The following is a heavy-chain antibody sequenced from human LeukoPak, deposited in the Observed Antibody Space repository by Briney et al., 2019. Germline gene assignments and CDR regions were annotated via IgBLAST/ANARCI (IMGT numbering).Heavy chain of an antibody. CDR2: IWYDGSNK. Sequence: GRSLRLSCAASGFTFSSYAMHWVRQAPGKGLEWVAVIWYDGSNKYYADSVKGRFTISRDNSKNTLYLQMNSLRAEDTAVYYCARYSSSYYYYGMDVWGQGTTVTVSS. V-gene: IGHV3-33*08. J-gene: IGHJ6*02. D-gene: IGHD2-2*01. CDR3: ARYSSSYYYYGMDV. CDR1: GFTFSSYA.